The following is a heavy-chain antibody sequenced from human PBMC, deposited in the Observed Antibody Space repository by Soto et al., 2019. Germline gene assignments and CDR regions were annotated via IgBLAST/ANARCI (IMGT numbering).Heavy chain of an antibody. CDR2: IKQDGSEK. V-gene: IGHV3-7*01. CDR1: GFTFSSYW. D-gene: IGHD3-3*01. CDR3: ARDTSDFWSDYYYMDV. Sequence: GGSLRLSCAASGFTFSSYWMSWVRQAPGKGLEWVANIKQDGSEKYYVDSVKGRFTISRDNAKNSLYLQMNSLRAEDTAVYYCARDTSDFWSDYYYMDVWGKGTTVTVSS. J-gene: IGHJ6*03.